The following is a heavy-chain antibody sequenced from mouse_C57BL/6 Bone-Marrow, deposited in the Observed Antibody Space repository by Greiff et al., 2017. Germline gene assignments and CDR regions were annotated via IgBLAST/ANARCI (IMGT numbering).Heavy chain of an antibody. Sequence: QVQLKESGAELVKPGASVKMSCKASGYTFTSYWITWVKQRPGQGLEWIGDIYPGSGSTNYNETFKSKATLTVDTSSSTAYMQLSSLTSEDSAVYYRARPYYSNYWYFDVWGTGTTVTVSS. V-gene: IGHV1-55*01. CDR2: IYPGSGST. J-gene: IGHJ1*03. CDR3: ARPYYSNYWYFDV. CDR1: GYTFTSYW. D-gene: IGHD2-5*01.